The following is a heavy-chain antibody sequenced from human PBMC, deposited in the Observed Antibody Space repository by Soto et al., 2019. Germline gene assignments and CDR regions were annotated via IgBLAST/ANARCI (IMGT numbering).Heavy chain of an antibody. V-gene: IGHV1-18*01. CDR3: ARGGYYDSSGSRNFYYYGMTV. Sequence: QAQLVQSGAEVKSPGASVKVSCRASGYRFTSYGINWVRQAPGQGLEWLGWISAYDGNTNYAQILQGRVSMTTDTSANTAYMERRSLRADDTAMYYCARGGYYDSSGSRNFYYYGMTVWGQGTTVTVSS. D-gene: IGHD3-22*01. CDR1: GYRFTSYG. CDR2: ISAYDGNT. J-gene: IGHJ6*02.